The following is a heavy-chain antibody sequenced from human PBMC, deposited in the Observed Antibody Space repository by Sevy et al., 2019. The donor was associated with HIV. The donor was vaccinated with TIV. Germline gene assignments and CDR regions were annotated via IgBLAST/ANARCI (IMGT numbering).Heavy chain of an antibody. J-gene: IGHJ3*01. CDR3: ARVRDTMIVVVIYDAFDV. CDR1: GFTFSNYA. D-gene: IGHD3-22*01. CDR2: ISYDGSDT. V-gene: IGHV3-30*04. Sequence: GGSLRLSCAASGFTFSNYAMHWVRQAPGKGLEWVAVISYDGSDTYYADSVKGRFTISRDNSKNTLFLQMNSLGAEDTAVYYSARVRDTMIVVVIYDAFDVWGQGAMVTVSS.